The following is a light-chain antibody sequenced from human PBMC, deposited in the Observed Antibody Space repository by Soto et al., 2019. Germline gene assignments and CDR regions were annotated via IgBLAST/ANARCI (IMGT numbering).Light chain of an antibody. J-gene: IGKJ3*01. CDR3: QQYNNWPRT. CDR2: GAS. CDR1: QSVSSN. Sequence: EIVMTQSPATLSVSPGERATLSCRASQSVSSNLAWYQQKPGQAPRLLIYGASTSATGIPARFSGSGSGTEFTLTISRLQSEDFAVYYCQQYNNWPRTFGPGTKVDIK. V-gene: IGKV3-15*01.